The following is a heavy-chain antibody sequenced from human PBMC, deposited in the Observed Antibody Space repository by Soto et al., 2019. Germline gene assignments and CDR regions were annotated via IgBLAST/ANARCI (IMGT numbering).Heavy chain of an antibody. J-gene: IGHJ4*02. D-gene: IGHD3-10*01. CDR2: IIPIFGTA. CDR3: AREGGGYYGSWCASSFDD. Sequence: QVQLVQSGDEVKKPGSSVKVSCKASGGTFSSYAISWVRQAPGQGLEWMGGIIPIFGTANYEQKFQGRVTITADESTSTAYIELSSLRSEDTAVYYCAREGGGYYGSWCASSFDDWGGGTLGTVS. V-gene: IGHV1-69*01. CDR1: GGTFSSYA.